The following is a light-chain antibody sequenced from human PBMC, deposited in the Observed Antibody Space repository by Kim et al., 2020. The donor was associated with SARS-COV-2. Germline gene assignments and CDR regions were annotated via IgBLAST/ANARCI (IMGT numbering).Light chain of an antibody. V-gene: IGLV3-19*01. CDR2: GKN. CDR1: SLRSYY. J-gene: IGLJ3*02. Sequence: SSELTQDPAVSVALGQTVRITCQGDSLRSYYASWYQQKPGQAPVLVIYGKNNRPSGIPDRFSGSSSGNTASLTLPGAQAEDEADYYCNSRDSSGNHLGVF. CDR3: NSRDSSGNHLGV.